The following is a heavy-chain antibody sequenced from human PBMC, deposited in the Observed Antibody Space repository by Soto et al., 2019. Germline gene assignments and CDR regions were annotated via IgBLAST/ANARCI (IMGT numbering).Heavy chain of an antibody. V-gene: IGHV4-59*01. CDR3: ARLGIAAAGHFDY. D-gene: IGHD6-13*01. CDR2: IYYSGST. Sequence: SSETLSLTCTVSGGSISSYYWSWIRQPPGKGLEWIGYIYYSGSTNYNPSLKSRVTISVDTSKNQFSLKLSSVTAADTAMYYCARLGIAAAGHFDYWGQGTLVTVSS. CDR1: GGSISSYY. J-gene: IGHJ4*02.